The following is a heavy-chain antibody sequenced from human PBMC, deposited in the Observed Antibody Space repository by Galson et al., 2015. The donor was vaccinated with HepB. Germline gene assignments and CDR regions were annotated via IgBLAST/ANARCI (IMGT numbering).Heavy chain of an antibody. J-gene: IGHJ4*02. D-gene: IGHD3-3*02. CDR2: VRHKARRYTA. Sequence: SLRLSCAASGFTFSDYYMEWVRQAPGKGLEWVGRVRHKARRYTADYVASVEGRFTISRDDSKNSLYLQMDSLKTEDTAVYYCSRTLPGIDLDYWGQGTLVTVSS. V-gene: IGHV3-72*01. CDR1: GFTFSDYY. CDR3: SRTLPGIDLDY.